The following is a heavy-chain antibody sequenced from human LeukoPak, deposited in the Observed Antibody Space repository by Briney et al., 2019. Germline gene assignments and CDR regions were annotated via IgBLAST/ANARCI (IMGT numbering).Heavy chain of an antibody. CDR1: GYTFTGSC. V-gene: IGHV1-2*06. CDR3: ARDVTGDLPYFDY. D-gene: IGHD7-27*01. Sequence: ASVKVSCKASGYTFTGSCVHWVRQAPGQGLEWMGRINPNSGDTNYAQKFQGRVTMTRDTSISTAYMELSGLRSDDTAVYYCARDVTGDLPYFDYWGQGTLVTVSS. J-gene: IGHJ4*02. CDR2: INPNSGDT.